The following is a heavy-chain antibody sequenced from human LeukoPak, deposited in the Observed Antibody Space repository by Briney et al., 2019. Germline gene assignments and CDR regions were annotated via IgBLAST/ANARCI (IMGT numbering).Heavy chain of an antibody. CDR2: IERDGRVQ. CDR1: GFTPHYW. D-gene: IGHD2/OR15-2a*01. V-gene: IGHV3-7*01. J-gene: IGHJ6*03. CDR3: TGGSDKVLSGEYCYYMDV. Sequence: GGSLRLSRTASGFTPHYWLNWVRPSTGQGLEWVANIERDGRVQPYVDSVEGRFTISRDSAKNSLDLQMHSLRAEDTAVYYCTGGSDKVLSGEYCYYMDVWGKGTTVTVSS.